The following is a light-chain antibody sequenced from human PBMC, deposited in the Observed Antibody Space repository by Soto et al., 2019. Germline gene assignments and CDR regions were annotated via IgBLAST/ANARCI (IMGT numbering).Light chain of an antibody. CDR3: SSFTSSSTLV. CDR2: EVS. Sequence: SALTQPTSVSGSPGQSITISCTGTTSDVGGYNYVSWYQQHPGKAPKVMIYEVSNRPSGVSNRFSGSKSGNTASLTISGLQAEDEADYYCSSFTSSSTLVFGTGTKLTVL. J-gene: IGLJ1*01. V-gene: IGLV2-14*01. CDR1: TSDVGGYNY.